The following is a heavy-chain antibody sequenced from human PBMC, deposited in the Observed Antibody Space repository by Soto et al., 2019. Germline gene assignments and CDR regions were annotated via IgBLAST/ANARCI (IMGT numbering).Heavy chain of an antibody. D-gene: IGHD3-3*01. CDR2: ISGSSTNI. CDR1: GFTSSGYS. Sequence: EVQLVESGGGLVKPGGSLRLSCAASGFTSSGYSMHWVRQAPRKGLEWVSSISGSSTNIYYADSVKGRFTISRDNAKKSMYLKMNSLRPEDTAVYYCARHAEMYDDFWSGYSFGDFDIWGHGTMVTVSS. V-gene: IGHV3-21*01. CDR3: ARHAEMYDDFWSGYSFGDFDI. J-gene: IGHJ3*02.